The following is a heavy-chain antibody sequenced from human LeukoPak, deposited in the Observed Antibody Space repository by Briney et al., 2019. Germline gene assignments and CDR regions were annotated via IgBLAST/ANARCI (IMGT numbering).Heavy chain of an antibody. D-gene: IGHD3-10*01. CDR2: ISVSSSTI. CDR3: ASLYGSGSYYTIDDY. J-gene: IGHJ4*02. Sequence: GGSLRLSCAASGFTFSSYSMNWVRRAPGKGLEWVSYISVSSSTIYYADSVKGRFTISRDNAKNSLYLQMNTLRAEDTAVYYCASLYGSGSYYTIDDYWGQGTLVTVSS. V-gene: IGHV3-48*01. CDR1: GFTFSSYS.